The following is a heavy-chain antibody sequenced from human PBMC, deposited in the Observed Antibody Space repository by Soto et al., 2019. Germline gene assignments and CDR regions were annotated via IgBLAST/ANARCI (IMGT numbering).Heavy chain of an antibody. CDR3: ARVYGDYIDY. D-gene: IGHD4-17*01. CDR2: IYYSGST. CDR1: GGSFNSYY. V-gene: IGHV4-59*01. J-gene: IGHJ4*02. Sequence: PSETLSLTCAVYGGSFNSYYWSWIRQPPGKGLEWIGYIYYSGSTNYNPSLKSRVTISVDTSKNQFSLKLSSVTAADTAVYYCARVYGDYIDYWGQGTLVTVSS.